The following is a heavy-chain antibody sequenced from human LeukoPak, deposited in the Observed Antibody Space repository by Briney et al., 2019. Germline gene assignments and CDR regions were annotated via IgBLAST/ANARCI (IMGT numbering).Heavy chain of an antibody. CDR2: IYSGGST. CDR3: ARDWTSGSYDY. V-gene: IGHV3-66*01. Sequence: GGSLGLFRAASGFTVSSNYMSWVRQAPGKGLEWVSVIYSGGSTYYADSVKGRFTISRDNSKNTLYLQMNSLRAEDTAVYYCARDWTSGSYDYWGQETLVTVSS. D-gene: IGHD1-26*01. J-gene: IGHJ4*02. CDR1: GFTVSSNY.